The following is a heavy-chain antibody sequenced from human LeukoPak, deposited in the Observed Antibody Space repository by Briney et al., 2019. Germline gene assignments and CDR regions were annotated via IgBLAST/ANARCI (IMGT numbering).Heavy chain of an antibody. CDR3: ARRYHYDSSGHQFDY. CDR2: IDAEGTTT. CDR1: GFTFRSYW. D-gene: IGHD3-22*01. Sequence: GGSLRLSCAASGFTFRSYWMHWVRQVPGKGLVWVSRIDAEGTTTTYADSVKGRFTISRDNAKNTLYLQMNSLRAEDTAVYYCARRYHYDSSGHQFDYWGQGTLVTVSS. V-gene: IGHV3-74*01. J-gene: IGHJ4*02.